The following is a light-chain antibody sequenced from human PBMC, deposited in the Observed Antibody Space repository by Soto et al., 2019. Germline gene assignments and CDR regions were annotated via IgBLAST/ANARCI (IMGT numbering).Light chain of an antibody. J-gene: IGKJ2*01. V-gene: IGKV3-11*01. Sequence: EIVLTQSPATLSLSPGERATLSCRASQSVSSYLAWYQQKPGQAPRLLIYDASNRATGIPARFSGSGSGTDFTHTISSLEPEDFAVDYCQQRSNWRYTFGQGTKLEIK. CDR2: DAS. CDR1: QSVSSY. CDR3: QQRSNWRYT.